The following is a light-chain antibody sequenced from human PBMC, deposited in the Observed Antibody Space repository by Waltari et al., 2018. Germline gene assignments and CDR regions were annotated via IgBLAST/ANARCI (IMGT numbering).Light chain of an antibody. J-gene: IGKJ1*01. CDR3: QQYNSFPT. V-gene: IGKV1-5*03. Sequence: DIQMPQSPSTLSVSVGDRVTITCRASQSIITWLAWYQQKPGKAPKVLIYKSSNLQSGVPSRFSGSGSGTEFTLTISSLQPDDFGTYYCQQYNSFPTFGQGTKVEIK. CDR1: QSIITW. CDR2: KSS.